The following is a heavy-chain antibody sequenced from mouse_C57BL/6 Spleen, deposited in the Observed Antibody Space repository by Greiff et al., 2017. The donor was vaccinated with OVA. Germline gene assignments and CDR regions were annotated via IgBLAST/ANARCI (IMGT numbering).Heavy chain of an antibody. V-gene: IGHV1-82*01. CDR3: AREAIYYDYDGAMDY. CDR2: IYPGDGDT. D-gene: IGHD2-4*01. J-gene: IGHJ4*01. Sequence: QVQLKQSGPELVKPGASVKISCKASGYAFSSSWMNWVKQRPGKGLEWIGRIYPGDGDTNYNGKFKGKATLTADKSSSTAYMQLSSLTSEDSAVYFCAREAIYYDYDGAMDYWGQGTSVTVSS. CDR1: GYAFSSSW.